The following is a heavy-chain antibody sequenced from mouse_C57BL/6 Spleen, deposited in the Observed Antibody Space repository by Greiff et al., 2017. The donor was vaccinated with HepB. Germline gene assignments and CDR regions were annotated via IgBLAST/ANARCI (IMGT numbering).Heavy chain of an antibody. Sequence: QVQLQQSGAELVRPGTSVKVSCKASGYAFTNYLIEWVKQRPGQGLEWIGVINPGSGGTNYNEKFKGKATLTADKSSSTAYMQLSSLTSEDSAVYFCARHYGSSSAMDYWGQGTSVTVSS. CDR3: ARHYGSSSAMDY. CDR2: INPGSGGT. D-gene: IGHD1-1*01. CDR1: GYAFTNYL. J-gene: IGHJ4*01. V-gene: IGHV1-54*01.